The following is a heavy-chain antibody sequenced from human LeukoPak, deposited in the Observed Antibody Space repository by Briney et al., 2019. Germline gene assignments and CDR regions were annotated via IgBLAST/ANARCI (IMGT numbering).Heavy chain of an antibody. Sequence: SETLSLTCAVYGGSYSGYYWSWIRQPPGKGLEWIGEINHSGSTNYNPSLKSRVTISVDTSKNQFSLKLSSVTAADTAVYYCARGETIMGSSWYAAWGQGTLVTVSS. D-gene: IGHD6-13*01. CDR2: INHSGST. CDR3: ARGETIMGSSWYAA. V-gene: IGHV4-34*01. J-gene: IGHJ5*02. CDR1: GGSYSGYY.